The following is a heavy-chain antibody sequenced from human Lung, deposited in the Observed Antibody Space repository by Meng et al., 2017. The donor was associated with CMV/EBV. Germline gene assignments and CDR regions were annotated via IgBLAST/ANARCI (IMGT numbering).Heavy chain of an antibody. J-gene: IGHJ4*02. CDR3: ARDGAAYCGGDCGTFDY. CDR2: ISYDGSNK. V-gene: IGHV3-30*04. Sequence: FTFSSYAMHWVRQAAGKGLEWVAVISYDGSNKYYADSVKGRFTISRDNSKNTLYLQMNSLRAEDTAVYYCARDGAAYCGGDCGTFDYWGQGTLVTVSS. CDR1: FTFSSYA. D-gene: IGHD2-21*01.